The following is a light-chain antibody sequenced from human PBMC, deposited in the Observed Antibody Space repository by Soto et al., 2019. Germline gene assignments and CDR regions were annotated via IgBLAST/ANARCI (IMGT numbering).Light chain of an antibody. CDR1: QVISTS. CDR2: AAS. J-gene: IGKJ5*01. CDR3: QQLFDSPIT. Sequence: DIPLTQSPSFLSTSIGDSVTLTCRASQVISTSLAWYQVKPGKAPKLLIYAASTLESGVPSRFSATVSGTEFSLTITSLQPEDFATYYCQQLFDSPITFGQGTRLEI. V-gene: IGKV1-9*01.